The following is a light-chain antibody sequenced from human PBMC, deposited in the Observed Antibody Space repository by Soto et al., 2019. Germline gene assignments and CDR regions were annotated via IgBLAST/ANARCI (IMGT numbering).Light chain of an antibody. J-gene: IGKJ2*01. Sequence: EIVLTQSPATLSLSPGERATLSCRASQSVSSYLAWYQQKPGQAPRLLIYDASNRATGIPARFSGSGSGTDFTLTISILEPEDFAVYYCQQRSNWHTFGQRTKLEIQ. CDR1: QSVSSY. CDR3: QQRSNWHT. V-gene: IGKV3-11*01. CDR2: DAS.